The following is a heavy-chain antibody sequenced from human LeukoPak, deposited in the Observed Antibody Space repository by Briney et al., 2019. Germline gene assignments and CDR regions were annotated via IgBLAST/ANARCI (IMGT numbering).Heavy chain of an antibody. CDR2: ISSSSRFI. CDR1: GYTFSSYG. CDR3: ARAVYCSGGGCFWYFDL. V-gene: IGHV3-21*01. Sequence: TGGSLRLSCAASGYTFSSYGMHWVRQAPGKGLEWVSLISSSSRFIYYGDSVKGRFTISRDNAKKSLYLQMNSLRAEDTAVYYCARAVYCSGGGCFWYFDLWGRGTLVTVSS. J-gene: IGHJ2*01. D-gene: IGHD2-15*01.